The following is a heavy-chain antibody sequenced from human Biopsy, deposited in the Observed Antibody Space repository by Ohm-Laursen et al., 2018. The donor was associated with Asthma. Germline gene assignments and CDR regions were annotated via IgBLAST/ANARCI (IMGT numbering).Heavy chain of an antibody. CDR3: VRDGTDDAFDI. D-gene: IGHD1-1*01. CDR1: GFSFSNFA. Sequence: SLRLSCTASGFSFSNFAIHWVRQAPGKGLEWVGVISKDASTQDYADSVKGRFTMARDNSKNALDLQMNSLREEDTAVYYCVRDGTDDAFDIWGQGTVVSVSS. J-gene: IGHJ3*02. CDR2: ISKDASTQ. V-gene: IGHV3-30*01.